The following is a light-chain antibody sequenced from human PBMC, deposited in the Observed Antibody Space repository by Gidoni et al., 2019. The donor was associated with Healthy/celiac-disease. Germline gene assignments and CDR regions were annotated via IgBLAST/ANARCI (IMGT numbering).Light chain of an antibody. CDR3: QQYNNWPPLT. CDR1: QSVSSN. Sequence: EIVMTQPPATLAVSPGERATLSCRASQSVSSNLAWYQQKPGQAPRLLIYGASTRATCIPARFSCSGSGTEFTLTISSLQSEDFAVYYCQQYNNWPPLTFGGXTKVEIK. J-gene: IGKJ4*01. V-gene: IGKV3-15*01. CDR2: GAS.